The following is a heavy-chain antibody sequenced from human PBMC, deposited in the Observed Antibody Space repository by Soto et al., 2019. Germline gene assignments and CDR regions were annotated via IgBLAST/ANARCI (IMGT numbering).Heavy chain of an antibody. V-gene: IGHV3-30*18. Sequence: QVQLVESGGGVVQPGRSLRLSCAASGFTFSNYGMHWVRQAPGKGLEWVAVISYHGSDKYYADSVKGRFTISRDNSKNTLYLQMDSLRAEDTAVYYCAKDHLTPTVKTVGYWGQGTLVTVSS. CDR1: GFTFSNYG. J-gene: IGHJ4*02. CDR2: ISYHGSDK. D-gene: IGHD3-9*01. CDR3: AKDHLTPTVKTVGY.